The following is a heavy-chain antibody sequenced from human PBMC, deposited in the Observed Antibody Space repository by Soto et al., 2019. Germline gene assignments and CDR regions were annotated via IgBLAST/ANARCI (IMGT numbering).Heavy chain of an antibody. CDR3: ARARGYCSGGSCYPEDYYYYYGMDV. J-gene: IGHJ6*02. CDR2: INPNSGGT. V-gene: IGHV1-2*02. D-gene: IGHD2-15*01. CDR1: GYTFTGYY. Sequence: GASVKVSCKASGYTFTGYYMHWVRQAPGQGLEWMGWINPNSGGTNYAQKFQGRVTMTRDTSISTAYMELSRLRSDDTAVYYCARARGYCSGGSCYPEDYYYYYGMDVWGQGTTVTVSS.